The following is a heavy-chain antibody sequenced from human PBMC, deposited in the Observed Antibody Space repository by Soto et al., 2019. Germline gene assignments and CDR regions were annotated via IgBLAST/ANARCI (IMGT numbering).Heavy chain of an antibody. Sequence: QVQLVESGGGVVQPGRSLRLSCAASGFTFSSYGMHWVRQAPGKGLEGVAGIWDDGSNKYYADSVKGRFTISRDNSKNTLYLQMDSLRAAGTAVYYCARDRKLLQLGHSCSGMAVWRQRTTVTVS. CDR1: GFTFSSYG. V-gene: IGHV3-33*01. J-gene: IGHJ6*02. D-gene: IGHD6-13*01. CDR2: IWDDGSNK. CDR3: ARDRKLLQLGHSCSGMAV.